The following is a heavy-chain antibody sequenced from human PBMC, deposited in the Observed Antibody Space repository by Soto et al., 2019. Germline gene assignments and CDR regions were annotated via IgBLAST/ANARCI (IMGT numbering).Heavy chain of an antibody. CDR3: VRDSHGDY. J-gene: IGHJ4*02. Sequence: DVQLVESGGGLVQPGGSLRLSCAASGFTFSNYWMHWVRQAPGKGLAWVARIDHDGSTDYAGSVRGRFTVSRDNAEHMLYLQMNSLRADDSALYYCVRDSHGDYWGQGTLVTVSS. CDR2: IDHDGST. V-gene: IGHV3-74*01. CDR1: GFTFSNYW.